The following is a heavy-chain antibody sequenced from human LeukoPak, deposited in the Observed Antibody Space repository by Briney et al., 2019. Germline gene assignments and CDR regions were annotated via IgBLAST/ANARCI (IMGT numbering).Heavy chain of an antibody. CDR2: ISGTGGST. J-gene: IGHJ4*02. V-gene: IGHV3-23*01. D-gene: IGHD3-10*01. CDR3: AKGTYGSGSYPYFDY. Sequence: GGSLRLSCAAPGFTFSSYAMSWVRQGPGKGLEWVSAISGTGGSTYYADSVKVRFTISRDNSKNTLYLQMNSLRAEDTAVYYCAKGTYGSGSYPYFDYWGQGTLVSVSS. CDR1: GFTFSSYA.